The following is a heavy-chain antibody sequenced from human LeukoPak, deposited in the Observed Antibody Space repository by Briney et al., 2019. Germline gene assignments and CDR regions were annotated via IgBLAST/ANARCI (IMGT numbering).Heavy chain of an antibody. CDR3: ARGYGYNPYLDY. V-gene: IGHV1-3*01. D-gene: IGHD5-24*01. CDR1: GYTFTSYA. Sequence: ASVKVSCKASGYTFTSYAMHWVRQAPGQRLEWMGWINAGNGNTKYSQKFQGRVTITRDTSASTAYMELSSLRSEDTAVYYCARGYGYNPYLDYWGQGTLVTVSS. J-gene: IGHJ4*02. CDR2: INAGNGNT.